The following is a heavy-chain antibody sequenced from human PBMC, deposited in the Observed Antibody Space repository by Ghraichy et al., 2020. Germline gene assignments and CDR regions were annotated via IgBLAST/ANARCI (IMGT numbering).Heavy chain of an antibody. V-gene: IGHV4-59*08. CDR1: GGSISNYY. CDR3: ARPAGSGYWWYFDY. CDR2: IYYSGST. D-gene: IGHD3-22*01. Sequence: SETLSLTCTVSGGSISNYYWSWIRQPPGKGLEWIGYIYYSGSTNYNPSLKSRVTISVDTSKNQFSLKLSSVTAADAAVYYCARPAGSGYWWYFDYWGQGTLVTVSS. J-gene: IGHJ4*02.